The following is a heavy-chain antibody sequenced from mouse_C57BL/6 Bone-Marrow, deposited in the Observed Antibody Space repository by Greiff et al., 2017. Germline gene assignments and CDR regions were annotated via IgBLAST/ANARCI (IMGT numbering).Heavy chain of an antibody. V-gene: IGHV1-61*01. D-gene: IGHD1-1*01. Sequence: QVQLQQPGAELVRPGSSVKLSCKASGYTFTSYWMDWVKQRPGQGLEWIGNIYPSDSETHYNQKFKDKATLTVDKSSSTAYMQLSSLTSADSAVYYCARSPLYYYGSSPYYARDYWGQGTSVTVSS. CDR1: GYTFTSYW. CDR2: IYPSDSET. CDR3: ARSPLYYYGSSPYYARDY. J-gene: IGHJ4*01.